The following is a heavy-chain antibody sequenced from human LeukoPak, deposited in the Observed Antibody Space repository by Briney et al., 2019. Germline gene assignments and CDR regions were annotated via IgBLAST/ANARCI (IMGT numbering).Heavy chain of an antibody. D-gene: IGHD3-9*01. V-gene: IGHV1-18*01. CDR1: GYTFTSYG. CDR3: ARGNFPSDDILTGPFDN. CDR2: ISSYNGNT. J-gene: IGHJ4*02. Sequence: ASVKVSCKASGYTFTSYGISWVRQAPGQGLEWMGWISSYNGNTNYAQKLQGRATMTTDTSTSTSYMELRSLRSDDTAVYYCARGNFPSDDILTGPFDNWGQGTLVTVSS.